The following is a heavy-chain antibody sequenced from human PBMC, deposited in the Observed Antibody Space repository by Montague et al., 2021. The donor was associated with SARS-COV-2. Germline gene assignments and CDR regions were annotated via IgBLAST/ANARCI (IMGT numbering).Heavy chain of an antibody. V-gene: IGHV4-59*08. CDR3: ARGFDY. J-gene: IGHJ4*02. Sequence: SETLSLTCTVSGGSISSYYRSWIRQPPGKGLEWIGYIYYSGSTNYNPSLKSRVTISVDTSKNQFSLRLSSVTAADTAVYYCARGFDYWGQGTLVTVSS. CDR2: IYYSGST. CDR1: GGSISSYY.